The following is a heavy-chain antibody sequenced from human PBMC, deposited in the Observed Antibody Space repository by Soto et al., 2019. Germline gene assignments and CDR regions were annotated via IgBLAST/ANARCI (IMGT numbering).Heavy chain of an antibody. CDR2: INGGGGTT. CDR1: GFSFSGYT. CDR3: VKDRHPDGIWTFDY. Sequence: EVQLLESGGHLIQPGESLRLSCAASGFSFSGYTMNWVRQAQGKGLEWISGINGGGGTTYYADSVKGRFTISRDDSKNILYLQMNSPRAKDTAIYYCVKDRHPDGIWTFDYWGRGTLVTVSS. V-gene: IGHV3-23*01. D-gene: IGHD3-9*01. J-gene: IGHJ4*02.